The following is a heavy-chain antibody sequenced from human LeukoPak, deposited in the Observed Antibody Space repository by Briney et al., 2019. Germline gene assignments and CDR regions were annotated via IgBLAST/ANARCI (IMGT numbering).Heavy chain of an antibody. Sequence: ASVKVSCKAPGYTFTSYGISWVRQAPGQGLEWMGWISAYNGNTNYAQKLQGRVTMTTDTSTSTAYMELRSLRSDDTAVYYCASWEYCSSTSCYLTYDYWGQGTLVTVSS. CDR2: ISAYNGNT. CDR1: GYTFTSYG. V-gene: IGHV1-18*01. CDR3: ASWEYCSSTSCYLTYDY. J-gene: IGHJ4*02. D-gene: IGHD2-2*01.